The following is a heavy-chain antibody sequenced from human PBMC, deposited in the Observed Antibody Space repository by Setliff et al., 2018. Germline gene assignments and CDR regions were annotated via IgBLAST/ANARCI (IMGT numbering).Heavy chain of an antibody. CDR3: ARGLIVLPGPSGDMGYFDY. CDR2: INPSSGAT. V-gene: IGHV1-2*06. D-gene: IGHD2-8*01. J-gene: IGHJ4*02. Sequence: ASVKVSCKASGYTFTGYYMYWVRQAPGQGLEWMGRINPSSGATIYAQKFQGRVTMTRDTSTSTVYLELSSLRSEDTAVYYCARGLIVLPGPSGDMGYFDYWGQGTLVTVSS. CDR1: GYTFTGYY.